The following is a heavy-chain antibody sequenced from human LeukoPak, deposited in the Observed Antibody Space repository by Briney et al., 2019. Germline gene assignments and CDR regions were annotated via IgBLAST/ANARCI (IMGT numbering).Heavy chain of an antibody. CDR1: GFTFSSYS. D-gene: IGHD2-2*01. V-gene: IGHV3-21*01. J-gene: IGHJ3*02. Sequence: GGSLRLSCAASGFTFSSYSMNWVRQAPGKGLEWVSSISSSSSYIYYADSVKGRFTISRDNAKNSLYLQMNSLRAEDTAVYYCARDRVDIVVVPAAPGAFDIWGQGTMVTVSS. CDR2: ISSSSSYI. CDR3: ARDRVDIVVVPAAPGAFDI.